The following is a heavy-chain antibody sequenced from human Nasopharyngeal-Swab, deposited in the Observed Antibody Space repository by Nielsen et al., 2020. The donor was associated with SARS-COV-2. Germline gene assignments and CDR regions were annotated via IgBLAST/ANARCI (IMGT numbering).Heavy chain of an antibody. J-gene: IGHJ6*03. V-gene: IGHV3-30*18. D-gene: IGHD5-12*01. Sequence: GESLKISCAASGFIFSNYGMHWVRQTPGKGLEWVAVISFDGSSQYYVDPVKGRFTISRDNSKSTLYLQMNSLRDEDTAVYYCAKGWLLGNYMGVWGKGTTVTVTS. CDR1: GFIFSNYG. CDR2: ISFDGSSQ. CDR3: AKGWLLGNYMGV.